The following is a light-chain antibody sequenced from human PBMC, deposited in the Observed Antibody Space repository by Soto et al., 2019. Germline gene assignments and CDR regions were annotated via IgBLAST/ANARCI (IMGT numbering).Light chain of an antibody. CDR1: SSDVGAYNY. J-gene: IGLJ2*01. CDR2: DVF. CDR3: SSYTNSTTQV. V-gene: IGLV2-14*03. Sequence: QSALTQPASVSGSPGQSITISCTGSSSDVGAYNYVSWYQHHPGKAPKLMIYDVFYRPSGLSNRFSGSKSGNTASLTISGLQAEDEADYYCSSYTNSTTQVFGGGTKLTVL.